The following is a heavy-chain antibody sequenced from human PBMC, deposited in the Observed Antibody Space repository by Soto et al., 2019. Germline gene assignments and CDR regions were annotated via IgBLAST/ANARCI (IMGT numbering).Heavy chain of an antibody. J-gene: IGHJ3*02. D-gene: IGHD2-2*01. CDR3: AREDIVVVPAAFDI. V-gene: IGHV3-48*01. CDR1: GFTFSSYS. CDR2: ISSSSSTI. Sequence: GSLRLSCAASGFTFSSYSMNWVRQAPGKGLEWVSYISSSSSTIYYADSVKGRFTISRDNAKNSLYLQMNSLRAEDTAVYYCAREDIVVVPAAFDIWGQGTMVTVSS.